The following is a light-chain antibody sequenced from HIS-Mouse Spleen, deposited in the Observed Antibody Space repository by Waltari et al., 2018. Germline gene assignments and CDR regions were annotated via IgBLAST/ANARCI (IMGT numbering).Light chain of an antibody. CDR3: AAWDDSLSGHVV. Sequence: QSVLTQPPSASGTPGQRVTISCSGSSSNIGSNYVYWYQQLPGTAPKLLIYRNNSRPYGFPSRFSGSKSGTSASLAIGGRRSEDEADYYCAAWDDSLSGHVVFGGGTKLTVL. J-gene: IGLJ2*01. CDR1: SSNIGSNY. V-gene: IGLV1-47*01. CDR2: RNN.